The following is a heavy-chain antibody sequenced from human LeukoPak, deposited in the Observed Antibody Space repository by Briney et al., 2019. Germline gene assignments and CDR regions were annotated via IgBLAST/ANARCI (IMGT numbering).Heavy chain of an antibody. CDR3: ARGRELRVFDY. CDR1: GFTFSSYS. CDR2: ISSSSSYI. D-gene: IGHD1-26*01. Sequence: SGGSLRLSCAASGFTFSSYSMNWVRQAPGKGLEWVSSISSSSSYIYYADSVKGRFTISRDNAKNSLYLQMNSLRAEDTAVYYCARGRELRVFDYWGQGTLVTVSS. V-gene: IGHV3-21*01. J-gene: IGHJ4*02.